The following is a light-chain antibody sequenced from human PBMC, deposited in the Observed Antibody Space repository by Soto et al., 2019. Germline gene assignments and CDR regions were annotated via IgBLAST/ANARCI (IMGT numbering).Light chain of an antibody. CDR2: ITD. CDR1: SSNIASNT. Sequence: QSVLTQPPSASGTPGQRVTISCSGSSSNIASNTVNWYQQLPGAAPKLLIWITDQRPSGVPDRFSGSKSGTSASLAINGLQSEDEADYYCATWDDSLNVPVFGEGTKVTVL. V-gene: IGLV1-44*01. CDR3: ATWDDSLNVPV. J-gene: IGLJ3*02.